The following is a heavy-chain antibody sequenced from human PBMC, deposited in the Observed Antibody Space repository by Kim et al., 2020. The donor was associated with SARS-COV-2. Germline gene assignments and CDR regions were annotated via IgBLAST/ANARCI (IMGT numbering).Heavy chain of an antibody. CDR1: GGSFSGYY. Sequence: SETLSLTCAVYGGSFSGYYWSWIRQPPGKGLEWIGEINHSGSTNYNPSLKSRVTISVDTSKNQFSLKLSSVTAADTAVYYCARGAGSRITMIVVALRWFDPWGQGTLVTVSS. V-gene: IGHV4-34*01. CDR2: INHSGST. CDR3: ARGAGSRITMIVVALRWFDP. J-gene: IGHJ5*02. D-gene: IGHD3-22*01.